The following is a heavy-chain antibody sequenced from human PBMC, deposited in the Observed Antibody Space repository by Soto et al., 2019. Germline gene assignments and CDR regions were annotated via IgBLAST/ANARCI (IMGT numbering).Heavy chain of an antibody. Sequence: VSCKASGYTFTTYAIHWVRQAPGQRLEWMAWINAGKGNTKYSQNFQGRVTVTRDTSASTAYMELNSLRSEDTAVYYCARAGDDCSTTTCYVIDYWGQGSLVTVS. CDR1: GYTFTTYA. V-gene: IGHV1-3*01. CDR2: INAGKGNT. D-gene: IGHD2-2*01. J-gene: IGHJ4*02. CDR3: ARAGDDCSTTTCYVIDY.